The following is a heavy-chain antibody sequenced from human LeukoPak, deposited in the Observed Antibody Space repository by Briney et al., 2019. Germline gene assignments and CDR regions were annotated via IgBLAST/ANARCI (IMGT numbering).Heavy chain of an antibody. CDR3: ARTTEGGYTYGYFYYYYMDV. V-gene: IGHV4-34*01. CDR2: ISHSGST. CDR1: GGSFTGFY. J-gene: IGHJ6*03. D-gene: IGHD5-18*01. Sequence: SETLSLTCAVYGGSFTGFYWSWIRQPPGKGLEWIGEISHSGSTNYNPSLKSRVTISVDTSKNQFSLKLSSVTAADTAVYYCARTTEGGYTYGYFYYYYMDVWGKGTTVTISS.